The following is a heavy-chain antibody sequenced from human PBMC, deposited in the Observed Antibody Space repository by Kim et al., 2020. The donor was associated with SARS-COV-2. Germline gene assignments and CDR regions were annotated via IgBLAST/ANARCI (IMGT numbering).Heavy chain of an antibody. CDR3: ARGPEKHTLSQWLGRYDRGLLFD. CDR1: GGSFSGYY. D-gene: IGHD6-19*01. Sequence: SETLSLTCAVYGGSFSGYYWSWIRQPPGKGLEWIGEINHSGSTNYNPSLKSRVTISVDTSKNQFSLKLSSVTAADTAVYYCARGPEKHTLSQWLGRYDRGLLFDWGQGTLVTVSS. V-gene: IGHV4-34*01. CDR2: INHSGST. J-gene: IGHJ4*02.